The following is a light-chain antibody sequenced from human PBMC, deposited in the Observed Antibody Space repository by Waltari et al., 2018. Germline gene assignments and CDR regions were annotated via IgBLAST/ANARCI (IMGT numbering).Light chain of an antibody. CDR3: CSYAGNYIWV. CDR1: SSDMGRYDI. Sequence: QSALTQPASVSGSPGQSVTISCTGASSDMGRYDIVSWYQQHPGNAPKLLICDVSKRPSGVSDRFSGSKSGDTASLTISGLQFEDEADYYCCSYAGNYIWVFGGGTRLTVL. J-gene: IGLJ3*02. CDR2: DVS. V-gene: IGLV2-23*02.